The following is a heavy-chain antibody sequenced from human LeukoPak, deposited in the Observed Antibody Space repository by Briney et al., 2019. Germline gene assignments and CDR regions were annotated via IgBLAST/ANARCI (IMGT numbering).Heavy chain of an antibody. CDR1: GYTFISCG. J-gene: IGHJ4*02. CDR2: ISAYNGNT. CDR3: ARGHRTAAYDSTGSDY. Sequence: GASVKVSCKASGYTFISCGISWVRQAPGQGLEWVGWISAYNGNTNYAQQFQGRVTMTTDTSTSTAYMELRSLRSDDTAVYYCARGHRTAAYDSTGSDYWGQETLVTVSS. D-gene: IGHD3-22*01. V-gene: IGHV1-18*01.